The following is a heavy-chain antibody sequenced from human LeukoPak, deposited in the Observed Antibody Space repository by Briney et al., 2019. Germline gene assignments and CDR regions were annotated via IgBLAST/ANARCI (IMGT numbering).Heavy chain of an antibody. CDR3: ARWGETSALRVHAFDI. V-gene: IGHV4-59*01. CDR1: GGSISSYY. Sequence: SETLSLTCTVSGGSISSYYWSWIRQPPGKGLEWIGYGHYTGSTNYNPSLKSRVTFSVDTSKNQFSLKLTSVTAADTAVYYCARWGETSALRVHAFDIWGQGTMVTVSS. D-gene: IGHD3-10*01. CDR2: GHYTGST. J-gene: IGHJ3*02.